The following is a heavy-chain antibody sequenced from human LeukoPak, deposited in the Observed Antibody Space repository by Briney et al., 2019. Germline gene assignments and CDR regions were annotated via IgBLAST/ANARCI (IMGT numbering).Heavy chain of an antibody. Sequence: PSETLSLTCAVYGGSFSGYYWSWIRQPPGKGLEWIGEINHSGSTNYNPSLKSRVTISVDTSKNQFSLKLSSVTAADTAVYYCALEAVGSSGYYFDYWGQGTLVTVSS. D-gene: IGHD3-22*01. CDR1: GGSFSGYY. J-gene: IGHJ4*02. V-gene: IGHV4-34*01. CDR2: INHSGST. CDR3: ALEAVGSSGYYFDY.